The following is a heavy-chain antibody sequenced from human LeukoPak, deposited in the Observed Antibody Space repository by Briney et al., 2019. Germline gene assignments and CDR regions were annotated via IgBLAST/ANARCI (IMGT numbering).Heavy chain of an antibody. CDR2: INSRSSYI. V-gene: IGHV3-21*01. J-gene: IGHJ4*02. Sequence: GGSLRLSCAASGFTFSSYSMNWVRQAPGKGLEWVSSINSRSSYIYYADSVKGRFTVSRGNAQNSLYLQMNSLRAKDTAVYYCARETAGYSYGAFDYWGQGTLVTVSS. D-gene: IGHD5-18*01. CDR1: GFTFSSYS. CDR3: ARETAGYSYGAFDY.